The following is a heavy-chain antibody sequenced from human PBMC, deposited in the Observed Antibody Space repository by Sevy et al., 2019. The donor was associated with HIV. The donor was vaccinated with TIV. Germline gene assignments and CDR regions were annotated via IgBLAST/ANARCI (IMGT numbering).Heavy chain of an antibody. Sequence: GGSLRLSCAASGFTFNSFAISWVRQAPGKGLEWVSGVSGSGDRTYYTDYMKGRFTVTRDNSKNTRYLQMDNLRVEDTAGYYCAKATSAKATEDHFDYWGQGTLVTVSS. J-gene: IGHJ4*02. CDR3: AKATSAKATEDHFDY. CDR2: VSGSGDRT. D-gene: IGHD5-12*01. V-gene: IGHV3-23*01. CDR1: GFTFNSFA.